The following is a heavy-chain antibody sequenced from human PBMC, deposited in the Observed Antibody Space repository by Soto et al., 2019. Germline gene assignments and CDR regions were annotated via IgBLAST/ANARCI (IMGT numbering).Heavy chain of an antibody. CDR2: ISSSSSSK. Sequence: EVQLVESGGGLVQPGGSLRLSCAASGFTFSSYSMNWVRQAPWKGLEWVSYISSSSSSKYYTDSVKGRFTISRDNAKNSLYLQMNSLRDEDTAVYYCAASLYGSGLSFDYWGQGTLVTVSS. J-gene: IGHJ4*02. V-gene: IGHV3-48*02. CDR3: AASLYGSGLSFDY. CDR1: GFTFSSYS. D-gene: IGHD3-10*01.